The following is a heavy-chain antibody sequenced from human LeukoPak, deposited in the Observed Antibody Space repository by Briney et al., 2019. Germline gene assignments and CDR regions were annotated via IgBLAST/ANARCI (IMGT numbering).Heavy chain of an antibody. CDR3: ATDIVVARADSYSSYYGIDV. Sequence: SVKVSCKPSVGAFSSDTISWGPQSPGPGLEWMGRMIPILGIADYAQKFQGRVTITEDKSTSTASMKMSSLRSENTAAYYCATDIVVARADSYSSYYGIDVWGQGTTVTVSS. CDR2: MIPILGIA. J-gene: IGHJ6*01. V-gene: IGHV1-69*02. D-gene: IGHD2-2*01. CDR1: VGAFSSDT.